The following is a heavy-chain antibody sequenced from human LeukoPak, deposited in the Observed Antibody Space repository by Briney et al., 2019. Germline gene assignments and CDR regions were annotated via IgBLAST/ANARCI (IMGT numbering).Heavy chain of an antibody. Sequence: PGRSLRLSCAASGFTFSSYAMHWVRQAPGKGLEWVAVISYDGSNKYYADSVKGRFTISRDNSKNTLYLQMNSLRAEDTAVYYCAKDRVVGATTYFQHWGQGTLATVSS. J-gene: IGHJ1*01. D-gene: IGHD1-26*01. CDR3: AKDRVVGATTYFQH. CDR1: GFTFSSYA. CDR2: ISYDGSNK. V-gene: IGHV3-30*01.